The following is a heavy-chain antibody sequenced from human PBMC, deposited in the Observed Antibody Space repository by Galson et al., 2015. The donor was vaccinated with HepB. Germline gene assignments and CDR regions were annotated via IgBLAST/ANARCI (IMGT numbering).Heavy chain of an antibody. D-gene: IGHD1-26*01. V-gene: IGHV3-30-3*01. CDR3: ARDGIISGSYSNDAFEI. CDR1: GFTFSSYA. J-gene: IGHJ3*02. Sequence: SLRLSCAASGFTFSSYAMHWVRQAPGKGLEWVAVKSYDGSNKYYADSVKGRFTISRDNSKNTLYLQMNSLRAEDTAVYYCARDGIISGSYSNDAFEIWGQGTMVTVSS. CDR2: KSYDGSNK.